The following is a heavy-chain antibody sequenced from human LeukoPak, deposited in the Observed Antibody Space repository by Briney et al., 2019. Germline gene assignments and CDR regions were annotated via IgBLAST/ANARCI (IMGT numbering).Heavy chain of an antibody. Sequence: GGSLRLSCAASGFTFSSYVMSWVRQAPGKGLEWVSGISGSGGSTYYADSVKGRFTIPRDNSKNTLYLQMNSLGAEDTAVYYCATTLLSASTYMDVWGKGTTVTVSS. CDR1: GFTFSSYV. J-gene: IGHJ6*03. V-gene: IGHV3-23*01. CDR3: ATTLLSASTYMDV. CDR2: ISGSGGST. D-gene: IGHD1-1*01.